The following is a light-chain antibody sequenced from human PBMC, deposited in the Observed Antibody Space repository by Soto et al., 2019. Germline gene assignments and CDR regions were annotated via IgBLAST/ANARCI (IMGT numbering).Light chain of an antibody. V-gene: IGLV2-14*01. Sequence: QTALTQPASVCGSPGQSITISCTGTSSDVGGYNYVSWYQQHPDKAPKLMIYDVSNRPSGVSNRFSGSKSGNTASPTISGLQAEDEADYYCSSYTSSSTVFGGGTKLTVL. CDR3: SSYTSSSTV. CDR1: SSDVGGYNY. J-gene: IGLJ2*01. CDR2: DVS.